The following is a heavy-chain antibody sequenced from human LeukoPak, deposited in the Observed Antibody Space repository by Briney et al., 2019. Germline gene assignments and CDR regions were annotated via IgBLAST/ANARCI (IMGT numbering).Heavy chain of an antibody. CDR2: ISSSGSTI. D-gene: IGHD6-13*01. Sequence: PGGSLRLSCAASGFTFSSYEMNWVRQAPGKGLEWVSYISSSGSTIYYADSVKGRFTISRDNAKNSLYLQMNSLRAEDTAVYHCARASGSSPNQIDYWGQGTLVTVSS. V-gene: IGHV3-48*03. J-gene: IGHJ4*02. CDR1: GFTFSSYE. CDR3: ARASGSSPNQIDY.